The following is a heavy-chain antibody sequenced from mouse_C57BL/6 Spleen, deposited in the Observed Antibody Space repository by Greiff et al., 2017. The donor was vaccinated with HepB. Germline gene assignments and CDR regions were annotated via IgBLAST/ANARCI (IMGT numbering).Heavy chain of an antibody. CDR3: ARHLGSYYSNSYAMDY. CDR2: IWSDGST. CDR1: GFSLTSYG. Sequence: VMLVESGPGLVAPSQSLSITCTVSGFSLTSYGVHWVRQPPGKGLEWLVVIWSDGSTTYNSALKSRLSISKDNSKSQVFLKMNSLQTDDTAMYYCARHLGSYYSNSYAMDYWGQGTSVTVSS. D-gene: IGHD2-5*01. J-gene: IGHJ4*01. V-gene: IGHV2-6-1*01.